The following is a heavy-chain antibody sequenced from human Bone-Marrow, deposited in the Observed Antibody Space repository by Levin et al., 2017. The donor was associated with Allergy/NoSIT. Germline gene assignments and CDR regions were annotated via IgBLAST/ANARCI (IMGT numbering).Heavy chain of an antibody. CDR2: IYSGGST. CDR1: GFTVSSNY. Sequence: GGSLRLSCAASGFTVSSNYMSWVRQAPGKGPEWVSVIYSGGSTYYAASVKGRFTISRDNSKTTLYLQMNSLSAEDTAVYYCARGWFGELLYHWGHGTLVTVSS. D-gene: IGHD3-10*01. CDR3: ARGWFGELLYH. J-gene: IGHJ5*02. V-gene: IGHV3-53*01.